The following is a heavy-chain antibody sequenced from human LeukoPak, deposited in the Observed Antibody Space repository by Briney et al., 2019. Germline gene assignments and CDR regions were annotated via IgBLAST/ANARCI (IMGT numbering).Heavy chain of an antibody. CDR2: IYYSGST. CDR1: GGSISSYY. D-gene: IGHD6-6*01. J-gene: IGHJ3*02. V-gene: IGHV4-59*01. CDR3: ARAYSSSSGRDAFDS. Sequence: SETLSLTCTVSGGSISSYYWSWIRQPPGKGLEWIGYIYYSGSTNYNPSLKSRVTISVDTSKNQFSLKLSSVTAADTAVYYCARAYSSSSGRDAFDSWGLGTLVAVSS.